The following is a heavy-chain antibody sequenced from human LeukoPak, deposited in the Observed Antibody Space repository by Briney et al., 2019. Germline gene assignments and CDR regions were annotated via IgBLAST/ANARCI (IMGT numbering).Heavy chain of an antibody. D-gene: IGHD3-10*01. V-gene: IGHV3-21*01. Sequence: GGSLRLSCAASGSTFSSYSMDWVRQAPGKGLEWVSSISSSSSYIYYADSVKGRFTISRDNAKNSLYLQMNSLRAEDTAVYYCARDLWFGEKNAFDIWGQGTMVTVSS. CDR1: GSTFSSYS. CDR3: ARDLWFGEKNAFDI. J-gene: IGHJ3*02. CDR2: ISSSSSYI.